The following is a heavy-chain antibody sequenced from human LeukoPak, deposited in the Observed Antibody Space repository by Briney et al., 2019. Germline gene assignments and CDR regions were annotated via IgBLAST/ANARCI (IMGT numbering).Heavy chain of an antibody. Sequence: SETLSLTCTVSGGSISSYYWSWIRQPPGKGLEWIGYIYYSWSTNYNPSLKSRVTISVDTSKNQFSLKLSSVTAADTAVYYCARVLLAGTNGEWPFDYWGQGTLVTVSS. CDR1: GGSISSYY. CDR3: ARVLLAGTNGEWPFDY. V-gene: IGHV4-59*01. CDR2: IYYSWST. D-gene: IGHD6-19*01. J-gene: IGHJ4*02.